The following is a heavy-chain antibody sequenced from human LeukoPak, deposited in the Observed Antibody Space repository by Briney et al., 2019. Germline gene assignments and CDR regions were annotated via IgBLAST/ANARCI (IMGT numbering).Heavy chain of an antibody. D-gene: IGHD3-10*01. J-gene: IGHJ2*01. V-gene: IGHV3-66*02. Sequence: PGGSLRLSCSVSGFTVRSKYVSWVRQAPGKGLEWVSVIYSGGSTYYADSVKGRFTISRDNPKNTLFLQMNSLRGEDTAVYYCARFYASGGRDWYFDLWGRGTLVTVSS. CDR1: GFTVRSKY. CDR3: ARFYASGGRDWYFDL. CDR2: IYSGGST.